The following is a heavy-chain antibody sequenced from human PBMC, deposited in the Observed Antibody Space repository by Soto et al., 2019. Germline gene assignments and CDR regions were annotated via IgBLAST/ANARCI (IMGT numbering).Heavy chain of an antibody. J-gene: IGHJ5*02. CDR2: IYHTGNA. D-gene: IGHD3-22*01. CDR1: GDSISNSRFY. Sequence: PSETLSLTCSVSGDSISNSRFYWAWIRQPPGEGLEWIGSIYHTGNAYYNPSLKSRVTISVDTSKNQFSLKLTSVTAADAALYYCARDFFDSSDYTTNWFDPWGQGTLDTVSS. V-gene: IGHV4-39*01. CDR3: ARDFFDSSDYTTNWFDP.